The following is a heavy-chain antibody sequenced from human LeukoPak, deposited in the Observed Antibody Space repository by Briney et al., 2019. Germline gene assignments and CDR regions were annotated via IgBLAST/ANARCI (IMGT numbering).Heavy chain of an antibody. D-gene: IGHD6-13*01. V-gene: IGHV3-23*01. J-gene: IGHJ4*02. CDR1: GFTFSSYG. CDR2: ISGSGGST. Sequence: GGSLRLSCAASGFTFSSYGMSWVRQAPGKGLEWVSAISGSGGSTYYADSVKGRFTISRDNSKNTLYLQMNSLGAEDTAVYYCAREKEAAAGQTYYFDYWGQGTLVTVSS. CDR3: AREKEAAAGQTYYFDY.